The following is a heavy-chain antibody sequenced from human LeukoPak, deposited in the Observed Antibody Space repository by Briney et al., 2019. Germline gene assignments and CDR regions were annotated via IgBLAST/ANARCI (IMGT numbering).Heavy chain of an antibody. D-gene: IGHD6-19*01. CDR3: ARTDSSGWGYYYMDV. CDR1: GGTFSSYA. Sequence: ASVKVSCRASGGTFSSYAISWVRQAPGQGLEWMGGIIPIFGTANYAQKFQGRVTLTTDESTSTAYMELSSLRSEDTAVYYCARTDSSGWGYYYMDVWGKGTTVTVSS. J-gene: IGHJ6*03. V-gene: IGHV1-69*05. CDR2: IIPIFGTA.